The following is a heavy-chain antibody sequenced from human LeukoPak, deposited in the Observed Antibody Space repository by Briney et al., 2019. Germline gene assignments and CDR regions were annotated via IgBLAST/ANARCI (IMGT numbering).Heavy chain of an antibody. CDR1: GFTFSSYG. Sequence: GGSLRLSCAASGFTFSSYGMHWVRQAPGKGLEWVAVIWYDGSNKYYADSVKGRFTISRDNSKNTLYLQMNSLRAEDTAVYYCARTASGWYATLSDHWGQGTLVTVSS. CDR3: ARTASGWYATLSDH. V-gene: IGHV3-33*01. D-gene: IGHD6-19*01. J-gene: IGHJ4*02. CDR2: IWYDGSNK.